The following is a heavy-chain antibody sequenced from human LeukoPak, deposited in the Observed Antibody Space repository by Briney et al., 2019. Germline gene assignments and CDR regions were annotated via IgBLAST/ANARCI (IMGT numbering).Heavy chain of an antibody. Sequence: GGSLRLSCAASGFTFSSYAMHWVRQAPGKGLEWVAVISYDGSNKYYADSVKGRFTISRDNSKNTLYLQMNSLRAEDTAVYYCARDRLITYYYDSSGYYPGYWGQGALVTVSS. D-gene: IGHD3-22*01. CDR1: GFTFSSYA. V-gene: IGHV3-30*04. J-gene: IGHJ4*02. CDR3: ARDRLITYYYDSSGYYPGY. CDR2: ISYDGSNK.